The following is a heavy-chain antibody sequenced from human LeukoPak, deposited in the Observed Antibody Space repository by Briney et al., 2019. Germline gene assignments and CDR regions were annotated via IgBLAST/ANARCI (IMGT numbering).Heavy chain of an antibody. CDR1: GGTFSSYA. Sequence: SVKVSCKASGGTFSSYAISWVRQAPGQGLEWMGGIIPIFGTANYAQKFQGRVTITTDESTSTAYMELSSLRSEDTAVYYCARSEGGYCSSTCCSNYYYYYYMDVWGKGTTVTVSS. D-gene: IGHD2-2*03. V-gene: IGHV1-69*05. CDR2: IIPIFGTA. CDR3: ARSEGGYCSSTCCSNYYYYYYMDV. J-gene: IGHJ6*03.